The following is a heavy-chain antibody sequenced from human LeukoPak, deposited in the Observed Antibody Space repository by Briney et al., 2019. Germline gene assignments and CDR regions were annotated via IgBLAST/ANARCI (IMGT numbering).Heavy chain of an antibody. J-gene: IGHJ4*02. CDR1: GYTFTSYY. D-gene: IGHD6-19*01. CDR3: ARAPSIAVAGPPFDY. CDR2: INPSGGST. V-gene: IGHV1-46*01. Sequence: GASVKVSCKASGYTFTSYYMHWVRQAPGQGLEWMGIINPSGGSTSYAQKFQGRVTMTRDMSTSTVYMELSSLRSEDTAVYYCARAPSIAVAGPPFDYWGQGTLVTVSS.